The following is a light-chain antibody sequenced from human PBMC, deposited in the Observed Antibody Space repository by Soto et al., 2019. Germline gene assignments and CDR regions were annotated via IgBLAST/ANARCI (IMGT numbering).Light chain of an antibody. J-gene: IGKJ5*01. V-gene: IGKV1-39*01. CDR1: QTINIH. CDR3: QQSYSVPIT. CDR2: AAS. Sequence: DIQMAQSPSSLSASVGDRVTITCRASQTINIHLNWYQQTSGKAPKFLIHAASNLQSGVPSRFSGSGSGTEFTLPLNSLQPEDFATYYCQQSYSVPITFGQGTRLEIK.